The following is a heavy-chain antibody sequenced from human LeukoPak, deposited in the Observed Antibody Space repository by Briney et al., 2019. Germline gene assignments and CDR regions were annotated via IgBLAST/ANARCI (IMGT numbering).Heavy chain of an antibody. J-gene: IGHJ4*02. CDR1: GFTFSSYE. Sequence: GGSLRLSCAASGFTFSSYELIWVRQAPGRGLEWVSYINPSGARIYYADSVKGRFTISRDNAKNSLYLQMNSLRAEDTGVYYCSREGSDGYNFDYWGQGTLVTVSS. CDR2: INPSGARI. V-gene: IGHV3-48*03. CDR3: SREGSDGYNFDY. D-gene: IGHD5-24*01.